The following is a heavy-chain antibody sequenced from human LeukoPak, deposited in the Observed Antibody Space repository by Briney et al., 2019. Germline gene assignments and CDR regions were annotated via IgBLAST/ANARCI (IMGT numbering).Heavy chain of an antibody. J-gene: IGHJ5*02. CDR1: GGSMSNYY. CDR3: ARVTAILTSQEFDP. D-gene: IGHD2-2*01. CDR2: VYYSGRT. V-gene: IGHV4-59*01. Sequence: PSETLSLTCTVSGVSGGSMSNYYWSWVRQPPGKGLEWIGYVYYSGRTNYNPSLKSRVTISVAMSKNQFSLKVSSVTAADTAGYYRARVTAILTSQEFDPWGQGTLVTVSS.